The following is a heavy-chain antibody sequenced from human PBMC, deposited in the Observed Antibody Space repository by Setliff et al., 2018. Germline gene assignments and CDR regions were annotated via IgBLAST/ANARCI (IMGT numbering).Heavy chain of an antibody. D-gene: IGHD2-2*01. CDR2: IFYSGDT. V-gene: IGHV4-59*02. Sequence: PSETLSLTCAVSGGSVTSHYWSWIRQPPGKGLEWIGFIFYSGDTNSNPSLKSRVTMSVDTSKNQFSLKLNSVTAADTATYYCASCRYQVPYDYWGQGILVTVSS. J-gene: IGHJ4*02. CDR3: ASCRYQVPYDY. CDR1: GGSVTSHY.